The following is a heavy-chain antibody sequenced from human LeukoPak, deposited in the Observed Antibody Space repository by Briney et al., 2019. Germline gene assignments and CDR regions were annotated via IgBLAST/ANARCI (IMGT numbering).Heavy chain of an antibody. Sequence: GGSLRLSCTVSGFTVSSNSMSWVRQAPGKGLEWVSFIYSDNTHYSDSVKGRFTISRDNSKSTLYLQMSSLRAVDTAIYYCAKDPSTFLTTGWYFDLWGRGTLVTVSS. J-gene: IGHJ2*01. V-gene: IGHV3-53*01. CDR2: IYSDNT. CDR3: AKDPSTFLTTGWYFDL. CDR1: GFTVSSNS. D-gene: IGHD4-17*01.